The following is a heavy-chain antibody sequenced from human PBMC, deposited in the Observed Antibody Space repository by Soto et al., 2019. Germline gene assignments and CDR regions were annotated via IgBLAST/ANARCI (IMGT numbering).Heavy chain of an antibody. Sequence: SETLSLTCTVSGGSISSYYWSWIRQPPGKGLEWIGYIYYSGSTKTNYNPSLKSRVTISVDRSKNQFSLKLSSVTAADTAVYYCARMLSFRPTFYFDYWGQGTLVTVSS. V-gene: IGHV4-59*01. D-gene: IGHD2-8*01. J-gene: IGHJ4*02. CDR2: IYYSGSTKT. CDR1: GGSISSYY. CDR3: ARMLSFRPTFYFDY.